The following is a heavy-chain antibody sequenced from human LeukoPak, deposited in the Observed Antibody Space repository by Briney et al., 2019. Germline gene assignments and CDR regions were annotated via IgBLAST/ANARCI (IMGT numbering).Heavy chain of an antibody. CDR2: IYTSGST. J-gene: IGHJ4*02. CDR1: GGSFSGYY. D-gene: IGHD3-10*01. CDR3: ARELVTGQSWYYYGSGSYRPRSLYYFDY. Sequence: SETLSLTCAVYGGSFSGYYWSWIRHPPGKGLEWIGRIYTSGSTNYNPSLKSRVTISVDTSKNQFSLKLSSVTAADTAVYYCARELVTGQSWYYYGSGSYRPRSLYYFDYWGQGTLVTVSS. V-gene: IGHV4-59*10.